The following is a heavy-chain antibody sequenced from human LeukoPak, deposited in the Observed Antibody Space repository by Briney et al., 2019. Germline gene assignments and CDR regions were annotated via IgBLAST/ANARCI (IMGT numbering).Heavy chain of an antibody. CDR2: IIPIFGTA. D-gene: IGHD3-10*01. CDR1: GGTFSSYA. Sequence: ASVKVSCKASGGTFSSYAISWVRQAPGQGLEWMGGIIPIFGTANYAQKFQGRVTITTDESTSTAYMELSSLRSEDTAVYYCARVPMVRGVMANYYYMDVWGKGTTVTVSS. J-gene: IGHJ6*03. V-gene: IGHV1-69*05. CDR3: ARVPMVRGVMANYYYMDV.